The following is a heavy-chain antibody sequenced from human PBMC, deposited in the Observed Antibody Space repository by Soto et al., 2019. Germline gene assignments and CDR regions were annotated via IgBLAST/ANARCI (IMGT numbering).Heavy chain of an antibody. CDR1: GFTFRNYD. Sequence: EVQLVESGGGLVQPGGSLRLSCEASGFTFRNYDMHWVRQGTGKGLEWVSGISAAGDPDYADSVEGRFTISRENAQNSFLLQMNSLRGGDTAVYYCARTDIDFYGLEVWGQGTTVSFSS. CDR3: ARTDIDFYGLEV. V-gene: IGHV3-13*05. CDR2: ISAAGDP. J-gene: IGHJ6*02.